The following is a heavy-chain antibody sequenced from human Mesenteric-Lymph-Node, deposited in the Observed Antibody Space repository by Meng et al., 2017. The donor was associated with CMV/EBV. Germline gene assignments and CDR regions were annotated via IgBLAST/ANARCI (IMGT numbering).Heavy chain of an antibody. CDR1: GYTFTNYD. J-gene: IGHJ3*02. Sequence: ASVKVSCKASGYTFTNYDINWVRQATGQGLEWMGWISAYNGNTNYAQKLQGRVTMTTDTSTSTAYMELRSLRSDDTAVYYCAREYSGSYYGLAFDIWGQGTMVTVSS. D-gene: IGHD1-26*01. CDR3: AREYSGSYYGLAFDI. CDR2: ISAYNGNT. V-gene: IGHV1-18*01.